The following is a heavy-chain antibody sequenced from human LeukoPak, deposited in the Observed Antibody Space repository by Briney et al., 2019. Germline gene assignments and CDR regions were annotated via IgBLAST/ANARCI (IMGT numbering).Heavy chain of an antibody. J-gene: IGHJ4*02. CDR3: AKGTDNWNSPLDY. CDR2: INSDGTTT. D-gene: IGHD1-7*01. V-gene: IGHV3-74*01. CDR1: GFSFSNSW. Sequence: GGSLRLSCAASGFSFSNSWMHWVRQAPGKGLVWVSRINSDGTTTYYADSVKGRFTISRDNAKNTLFLQMNSLRPEDTALYYCAKGTDNWNSPLDYWGQGTLVTVSS.